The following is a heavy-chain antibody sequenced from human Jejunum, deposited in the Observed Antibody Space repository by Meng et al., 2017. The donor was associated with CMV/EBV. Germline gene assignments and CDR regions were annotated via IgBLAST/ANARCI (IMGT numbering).Heavy chain of an antibody. J-gene: IGHJ4*02. V-gene: IGHV3-33*01. CDR1: GFPLNSYG. CDR2: LWYDGSRK. Sequence: SGFPLNSYGIHWVRQFPGKGLEWVAVLWYDGSRKYFADSVQGRLSISRDDSKNTVYLQMNSLRAEDTAVYYCARDNDGSSHYSQFDYWGQGTLVTVS. CDR3: ARDNDGSSHYSQFDY. D-gene: IGHD3-22*01.